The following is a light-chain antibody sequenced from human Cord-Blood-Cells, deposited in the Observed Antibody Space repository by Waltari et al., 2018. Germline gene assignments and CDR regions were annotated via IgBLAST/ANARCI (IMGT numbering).Light chain of an antibody. J-gene: IGKJ2*01. V-gene: IGKV3-11*01. CDR3: QQRSNWHT. CDR1: QSVSSY. Sequence: EIVFTQSSATLSLSPGERATLSCRASQSVSSYLAWYQQKPGQAPRLLIHDASNRATGIPARFSGSGSGTDFTLTIISLEPEDFAVYYCQQRSNWHTFGQGTKLEIK. CDR2: DAS.